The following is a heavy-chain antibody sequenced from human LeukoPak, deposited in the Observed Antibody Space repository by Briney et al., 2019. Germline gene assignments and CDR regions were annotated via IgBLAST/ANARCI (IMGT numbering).Heavy chain of an antibody. V-gene: IGHV3-30*02. J-gene: IGHJ4*02. CDR1: GFTFSSYG. CDR3: AKLPEIVRGVIIVKDY. Sequence: GGSLRLSCAASGFTFSSYGMHWVRQAPGKGLEWVAFIRYDGSNKYYADSVKGRFTISRDNSKNTLYLQMNSLRAEDTAVYYCAKLPEIVRGVIIVKDYWGQGTLVTVSS. D-gene: IGHD3-10*02. CDR2: IRYDGSNK.